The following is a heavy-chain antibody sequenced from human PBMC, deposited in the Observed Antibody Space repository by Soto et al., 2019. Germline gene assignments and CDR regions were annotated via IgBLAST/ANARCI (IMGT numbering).Heavy chain of an antibody. V-gene: IGHV1-8*01. CDR1: GYTFTSYD. D-gene: IGHD5-18*01. Sequence: QVQLVQSGAEVKKPGASVKVSCKASGYTFTSYDIHWVRQATGEGLEWMGWMKPNSGNTGYAQKFQGRVTMTRNTSISTDYMELSSLRSEDTAVYYCARGQYSYECWFDPWGQGTLVTVSS. J-gene: IGHJ5*02. CDR2: MKPNSGNT. CDR3: ARGQYSYECWFDP.